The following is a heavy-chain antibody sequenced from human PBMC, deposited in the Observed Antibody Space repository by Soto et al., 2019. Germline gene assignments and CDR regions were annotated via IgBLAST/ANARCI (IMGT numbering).Heavy chain of an antibody. Sequence: QLQLQETGPGLVKPSQTLSLTGTVYVGSISSVGYSWSWIRQHPGKGLEWIGYIYYSGSTSYNPSLKGRVTMSVDTSKTQFSTKMSSVTAADTAVYYWASGVTVVRGVIHTPYFDYWGQGALVTVSS. V-gene: IGHV4-31*03. D-gene: IGHD3-10*01. CDR1: VGSISSVGYS. J-gene: IGHJ4*02. CDR2: IYYSGST. CDR3: ASGVTVVRGVIHTPYFDY.